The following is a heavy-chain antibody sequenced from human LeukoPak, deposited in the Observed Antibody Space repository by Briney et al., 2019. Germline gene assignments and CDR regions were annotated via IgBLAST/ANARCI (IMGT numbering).Heavy chain of an antibody. CDR1: GGSISSSSYY. V-gene: IGHV4-39*07. CDR2: IYYSGST. D-gene: IGHD7-27*01. J-gene: IGHJ4*02. Sequence: PSETLSLTCTVSGGSISSSSYYWGWIRQPPGKGLEWIGSIYYSGSTYYNPSLKSRVTISVDTSKNQFSLKLSSVTAADTAVYYCARLVYNWGSEGIADYWGQGTLVTVSS. CDR3: ARLVYNWGSEGIADY.